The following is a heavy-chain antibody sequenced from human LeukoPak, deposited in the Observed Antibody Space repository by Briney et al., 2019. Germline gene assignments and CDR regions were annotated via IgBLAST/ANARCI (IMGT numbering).Heavy chain of an antibody. D-gene: IGHD3-3*01. CDR1: GGSFRGYY. Sequence: SDALSLTCAVYGGSFRGYYWSWIRQPPRKGLEWIGEINHSGSTNYNPSLQSRVTISVDTSKNQFSLKLSSVTAADTAVYYCARAFTIFGVVIRYYFDYWGQGTLVTVSS. J-gene: IGHJ4*02. V-gene: IGHV4-34*01. CDR3: ARAFTIFGVVIRYYFDY. CDR2: INHSGST.